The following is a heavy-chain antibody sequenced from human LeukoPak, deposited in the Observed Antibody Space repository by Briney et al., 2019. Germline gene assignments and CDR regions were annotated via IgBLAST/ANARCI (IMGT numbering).Heavy chain of an antibody. CDR2: ISYDGSKK. Sequence: GGSLRLSCAASVFTFSSYAMHWVRQAPGKGLEWVAVISYDGSKKYHAESVQGRFTISRDNSKNTLYLQMNSLRAEDTAVYYCASGYCSSTSCCFGYWGQGTPVTVSS. V-gene: IGHV3-30-3*01. D-gene: IGHD2-2*01. CDR1: VFTFSSYA. CDR3: ASGYCSSTSCCFGY. J-gene: IGHJ4*02.